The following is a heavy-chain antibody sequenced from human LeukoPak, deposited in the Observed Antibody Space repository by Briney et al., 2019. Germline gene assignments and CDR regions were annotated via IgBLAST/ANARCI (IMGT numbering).Heavy chain of an antibody. J-gene: IGHJ3*02. CDR2: IKQDGSEK. CDR1: GFTFSSYW. CDR3: ASDAVSFYYDSSGYYPDAFDI. D-gene: IGHD3-22*01. V-gene: IGHV3-7*01. Sequence: PGGSLRLSCAASGFTFSSYWMSWVRQAPGKGLEWVDNIKQDGSEKYYVDSVKGRFTISRDNAKNSLYLQMNSLRAEDAAVYYCASDAVSFYYDSSGYYPDAFDIWGQGTMVTVSS.